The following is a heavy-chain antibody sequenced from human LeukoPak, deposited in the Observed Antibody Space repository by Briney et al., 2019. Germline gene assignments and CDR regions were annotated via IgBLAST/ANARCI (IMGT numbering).Heavy chain of an antibody. CDR3: ARPLSGTTDFDY. Sequence: PGGSLRLSCAASGFTFSTCSMNWVHQAPGKGLEWVSLISSSSSYIFYADSVKGRFTISRDNAKKSLYLQMNSLRAEDTAVYYCARPLSGTTDFDYWGQGTLVTVSS. CDR1: GFTFSTCS. J-gene: IGHJ4*02. V-gene: IGHV3-21*01. D-gene: IGHD1-20*01. CDR2: ISSSSSYI.